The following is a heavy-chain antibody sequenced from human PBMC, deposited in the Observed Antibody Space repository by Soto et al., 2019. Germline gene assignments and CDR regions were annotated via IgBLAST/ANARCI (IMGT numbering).Heavy chain of an antibody. J-gene: IGHJ6*02. D-gene: IGHD6-19*01. CDR1: GYTFTDYY. V-gene: IGHV1-2*02. CDR3: ARDQSPSSGWPGMDV. Sequence: ASVKVSCKASGYTFTDYYMHWVRQAPGQGLEWMGWINPNSGGTNYAQKFQGRVTMTRDTSISTAYMELNRLRSDDTAVYYCARDQSPSSGWPGMDVWGQGTTVTV. CDR2: INPNSGGT.